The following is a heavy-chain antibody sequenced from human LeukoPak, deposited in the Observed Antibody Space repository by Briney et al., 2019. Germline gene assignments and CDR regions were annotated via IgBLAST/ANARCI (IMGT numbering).Heavy chain of an antibody. CDR2: IYYSGST. D-gene: IGHD2-2*01. CDR3: AREIIVVVPAARENWFDP. Sequence: SETLSLTCTVSSGSISSSSYYWGWIRQPPGKGLEWIGSIYYSGSTYYSPSLKSRVTISVDTSKNQFSLKLSSVTAADTAVYYCAREIIVVVPAARENWFDPWGQGTLVTVSS. V-gene: IGHV4-39*07. CDR1: SGSISSSSYY. J-gene: IGHJ5*02.